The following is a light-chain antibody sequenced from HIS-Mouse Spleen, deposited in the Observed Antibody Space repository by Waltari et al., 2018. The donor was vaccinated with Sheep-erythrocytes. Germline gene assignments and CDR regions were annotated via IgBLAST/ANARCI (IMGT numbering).Light chain of an antibody. J-gene: IGLJ3*02. Sequence: QSVLTQPPSVSAAPGQKVTISCSGSSSNIGNNYVSWYQQLPGTAPQLPIYDNNNRPSGIPARFSGSKSGTSATLGITGLQTGDEADYYCGTWDSSLSAGRVFGGGTKLTVL. CDR2: DNN. CDR1: SSNIGNNY. V-gene: IGLV1-51*01. CDR3: GTWDSSLSAGRV.